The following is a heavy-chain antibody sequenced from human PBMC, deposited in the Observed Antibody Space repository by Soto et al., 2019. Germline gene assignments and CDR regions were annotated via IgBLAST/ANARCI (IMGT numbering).Heavy chain of an antibody. CDR1: GGYISSGCYS. CDR2: IYHSGST. Sequence: PSVTLSLTCAVAGGYISSGCYSWSWIRQPPGKGLEWIGYIYHSGSTYYNPSLKSRVTISVDRSKNQFSLKLSSVTAADTAVYYCARASTTVTTLDYWGQGTLVTVSS. J-gene: IGHJ4*02. D-gene: IGHD4-17*01. V-gene: IGHV4-30-2*01. CDR3: ARASTTVTTLDY.